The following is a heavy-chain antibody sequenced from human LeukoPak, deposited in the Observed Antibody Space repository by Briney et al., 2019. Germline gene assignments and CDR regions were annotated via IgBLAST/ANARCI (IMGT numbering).Heavy chain of an antibody. V-gene: IGHV4-34*01. CDR3: ATTVPAANGWFDP. Sequence: KTSETLSLTCAVYGGSFSGYYWSWIRQPPGKGLEWIGEINYSGSTNYNPSLKSRVTISVDTSKNQFSLKLSSVTAADTAVYYCATTVPAANGWFDPWGQGTLVTVSS. CDR2: INYSGST. CDR1: GGSFSGYY. J-gene: IGHJ5*02. D-gene: IGHD2-2*01.